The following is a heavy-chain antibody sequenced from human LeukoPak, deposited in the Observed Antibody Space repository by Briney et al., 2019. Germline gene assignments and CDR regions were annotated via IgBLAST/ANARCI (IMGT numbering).Heavy chain of an antibody. J-gene: IGHJ3*02. Sequence: SETLSLTCAVYGGSFSGYYWSWIRQPPGKGLEWIGEIDHSGSTNYNPSLKSRVTISVDTSKNQFSLKLSPVTAADTAVYYCARTSSHDAFDIWGQGTMVTVSS. D-gene: IGHD2-2*01. CDR3: ARTSSHDAFDI. CDR2: IDHSGST. V-gene: IGHV4-34*01. CDR1: GGSFSGYY.